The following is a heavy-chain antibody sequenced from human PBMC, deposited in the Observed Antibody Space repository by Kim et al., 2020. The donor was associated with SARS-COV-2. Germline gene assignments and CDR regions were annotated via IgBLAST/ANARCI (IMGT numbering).Heavy chain of an antibody. D-gene: IGHD3-22*01. J-gene: IGHJ4*02. CDR1: GFTFSSYA. CDR3: AREDYYDSSGYLHY. Sequence: GGSLRLSCAASGFTFSSYAMHWVRQAPGKGLEWVAVISYDGSNKYYADSVKGRFTISRDNSKNTLYLQMNSLRAEDTAVYYCAREDYYDSSGYLHYWGQGTLVTVSS. V-gene: IGHV3-30*04. CDR2: ISYDGSNK.